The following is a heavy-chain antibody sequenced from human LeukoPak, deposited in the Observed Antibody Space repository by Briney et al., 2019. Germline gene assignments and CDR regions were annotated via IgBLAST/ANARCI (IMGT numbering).Heavy chain of an antibody. V-gene: IGHV3-11*05. J-gene: IGHJ6*02. Sequence: GGSLRLSCAASGFTFSDYYMSWIRQAPGKGLEWVSYISRSTTYTSYADSVKGRFTISRDNAKNSLYLQMNSLRAEDTAVYYCARDRNTYYDSAGMDVWGQGTTVTVSS. D-gene: IGHD3-22*01. CDR2: ISRSTTYT. CDR3: ARDRNTYYDSAGMDV. CDR1: GFTFSDYY.